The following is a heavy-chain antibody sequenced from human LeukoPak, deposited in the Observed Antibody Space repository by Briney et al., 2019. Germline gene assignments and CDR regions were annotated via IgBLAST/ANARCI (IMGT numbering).Heavy chain of an antibody. Sequence: GGSMRLSCAASGFTFSTYWMNWVRQAPGKGLEWVANIKHDGSEKYYDDLVKGRFTISRDNAKNSLYLQMNSLRAEDTAVYYCARQLLNWNQEYDYWGQGTLVTVSS. CDR2: IKHDGSEK. CDR1: GFTFSTYW. CDR3: ARQLLNWNQEYDY. J-gene: IGHJ4*02. V-gene: IGHV3-7*01. D-gene: IGHD1-20*01.